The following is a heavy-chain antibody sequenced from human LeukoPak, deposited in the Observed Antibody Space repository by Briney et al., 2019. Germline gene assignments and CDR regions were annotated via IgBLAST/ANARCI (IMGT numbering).Heavy chain of an antibody. D-gene: IGHD3-10*01. CDR3: ARDEYYYGSGSYLYYMDV. J-gene: IGHJ6*03. Sequence: PSETLSLTCTVSGGSISSYYWSWIRQPPGKGLEWIGYIYYSGSTNYNPSLKSRVTMSVDTSKNQFSLKLSSVTAADTAVYYCARDEYYYGSGSYLYYMDVWGKGTTVT. CDR1: GGSISSYY. V-gene: IGHV4-59*12. CDR2: IYYSGST.